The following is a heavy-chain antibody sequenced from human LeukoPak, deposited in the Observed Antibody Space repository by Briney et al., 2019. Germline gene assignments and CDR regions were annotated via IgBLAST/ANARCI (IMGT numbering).Heavy chain of an antibody. CDR2: FYYSGST. D-gene: IGHD3-9*01. J-gene: IGHJ4*02. CDR3: ARHEGVTGYYPLDY. V-gene: IGHV4-59*08. CDR1: GGSISSNY. Sequence: SETLSLTCTVSGGSISSNYWSWMRRPPGKGLEWIGYFYYSGSTTYNPSLKSRVTISVDTSRNQFSLKLSSVTAADTAIYYCARHEGVTGYYPLDYWGQGTLVTVSS.